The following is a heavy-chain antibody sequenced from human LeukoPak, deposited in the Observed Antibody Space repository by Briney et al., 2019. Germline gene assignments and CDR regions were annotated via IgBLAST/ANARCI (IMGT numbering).Heavy chain of an antibody. CDR3: ARGPSYNWNYDY. V-gene: IGHV3-23*01. CDR2: ISGSGGST. D-gene: IGHD1-20*01. CDR1: GFTFSSYA. Sequence: GGSLRLSCAASGFTFSSYAMSWVRQAPGKGLEWVSAISGSGGSTYYADSVKGRFTISRDNAKNSLYLQMNSLRAEDTAVYYCARGPSYNWNYDYWGQGTLVTVSS. J-gene: IGHJ4*02.